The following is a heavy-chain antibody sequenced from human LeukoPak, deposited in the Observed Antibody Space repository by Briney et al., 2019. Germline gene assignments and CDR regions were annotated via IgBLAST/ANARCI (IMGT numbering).Heavy chain of an antibody. Sequence: SETLSLTCTVSGSSISSGFYWGWIRQPPGKGLEWIGSIYYSGGTQYNPSLKSRITMSVDTSKNHFSLKLSSVTAAGTAVYYCARDPGGRGNPDYWGQGTLVTVSS. J-gene: IGHJ4*02. CDR1: GSSISSGFY. D-gene: IGHD1-26*01. CDR3: ARDPGGRGNPDY. V-gene: IGHV4-38-2*02. CDR2: IYYSGGT.